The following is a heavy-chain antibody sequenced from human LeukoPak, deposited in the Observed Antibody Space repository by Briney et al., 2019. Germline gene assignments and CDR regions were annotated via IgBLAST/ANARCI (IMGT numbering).Heavy chain of an antibody. CDR1: GGTFSSYA. Sequence: SVKVSCKASGGTFSSYAISWERQAPGQGLEWMGGIIPIFGTANYAQKFQGRVTITADESTSTAYMELSSLRSEDTAVYYCAREVQLERRYLAFDIWGQGTMVTASS. J-gene: IGHJ3*02. CDR2: IIPIFGTA. CDR3: AREVQLERRYLAFDI. V-gene: IGHV1-69*01. D-gene: IGHD1-1*01.